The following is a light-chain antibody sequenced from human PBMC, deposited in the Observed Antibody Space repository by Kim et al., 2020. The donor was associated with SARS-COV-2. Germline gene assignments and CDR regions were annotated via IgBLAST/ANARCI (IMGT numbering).Light chain of an antibody. CDR2: AAW. CDR1: QRISSH. J-gene: IGKJ5*01. V-gene: IGKV1-39*01. CDR3: QQGYSSPKIT. Sequence: SVGDRVIITCRTRQRISSHVNSYQQKPGKVPKLRICAAWGLQSGVRSRFSGSGAGTDFTLTITTLPPEDITTYYCQQGYSSPKITFGQGTRREIK.